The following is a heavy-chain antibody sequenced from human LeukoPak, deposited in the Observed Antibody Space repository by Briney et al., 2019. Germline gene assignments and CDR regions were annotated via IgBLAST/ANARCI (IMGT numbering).Heavy chain of an antibody. Sequence: PSETLSLTCAVYGGSFSGYYWRWIRQPPGKGLEWVGEIHHSGSTNYNPSLKSRVTISVDTSKNPFSLKLSSVTSADTAVYCFARDPNYYDSSGHGAHEVKSTYFFIYGGQGILVTV. CDR3: ARDPNYYDSSGHGAHEVKSTYFFIY. D-gene: IGHD3-22*01. CDR2: IHHSGST. V-gene: IGHV4-34*01. CDR1: GGSFSGYY. J-gene: IGHJ4*02.